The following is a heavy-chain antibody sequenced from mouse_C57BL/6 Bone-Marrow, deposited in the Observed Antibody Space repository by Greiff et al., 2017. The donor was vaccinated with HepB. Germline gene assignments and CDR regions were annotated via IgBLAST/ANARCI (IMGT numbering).Heavy chain of an antibody. CDR2: INPNNGGT. J-gene: IGHJ2*01. V-gene: IGHV1-22*01. CDR3: ARGTTVVPYYFDY. CDR1: GYTFTDYN. D-gene: IGHD1-1*01. Sequence: VQLQQPGPELVKPGASVKMSCKASGYTFTDYNMHWVKQSHGKSLEWIGYINPNNGGTSYNQKFKGKATLTVNKSSSTAYMELRSLTSEDSAVYYCARGTTVVPYYFDYWGQGTTLTVSS.